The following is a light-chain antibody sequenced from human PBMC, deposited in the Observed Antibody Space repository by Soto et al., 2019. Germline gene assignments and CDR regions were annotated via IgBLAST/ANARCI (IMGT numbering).Light chain of an antibody. CDR1: QSVSSY. CDR3: QQRSNWPVT. V-gene: IGKV3-11*01. Sequence: EIVLTQSPGTLSLSPGERATLSCRASQSVSSYLAWYQQKPGQAPRLLIYDASTRATGISARFSGSGSGTDFTLTISSLEPEDLATYYCQQRSNWPVTFGQGTKVEVK. J-gene: IGKJ1*01. CDR2: DAS.